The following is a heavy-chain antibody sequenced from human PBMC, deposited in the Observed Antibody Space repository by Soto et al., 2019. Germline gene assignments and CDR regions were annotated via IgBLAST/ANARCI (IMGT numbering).Heavy chain of an antibody. Sequence: EVQLVESGGGLVQPGGSLRLSCVASGFTFSSFGMNWIRQAPGKGLEGVAYISSSSSAMNYADSVKGRFTISRDNAKKSLYLQMNSLRDEDSAVYYCAIGGATRPLLGGQGTLVIVSS. CDR3: AIGGATRPLL. J-gene: IGHJ4*02. D-gene: IGHD6-6*01. CDR2: ISSSSSAM. CDR1: GFTFSSFG. V-gene: IGHV3-48*02.